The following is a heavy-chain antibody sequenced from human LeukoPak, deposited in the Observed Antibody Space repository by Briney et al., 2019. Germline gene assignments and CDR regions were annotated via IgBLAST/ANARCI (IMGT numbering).Heavy chain of an antibody. V-gene: IGHV3-21*01. CDR3: ARDGASAGYYGFDI. J-gene: IGHJ3*02. Sequence: GGSLRLSCAASGFTFSSYRMNWVRQAPGKGLEWVSSISSSSSYIYYADSVKGRFTISRDNAKNSLYLQMNCLRAEDTAVYYCARDGASAGYYGFDIWGQGTMVTVS. CDR1: GFTFSSYR. CDR2: ISSSSSYI. D-gene: IGHD3-22*01.